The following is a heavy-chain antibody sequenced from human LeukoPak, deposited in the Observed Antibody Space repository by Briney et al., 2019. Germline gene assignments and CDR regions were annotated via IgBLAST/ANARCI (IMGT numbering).Heavy chain of an antibody. V-gene: IGHV3-23*01. D-gene: IGHD6-6*01. CDR1: GFTFSSYA. CDR3: ARDAIAARLADY. CDR2: ISGSGSST. J-gene: IGHJ4*02. Sequence: GGSLRLSCAASGFTFSSYAMNWVRQAPGKGLEWVSAISGSGSSTYYPDSVTGRSTVSRDNSKNTLYLQMNSLTAEDTAAYYCARDAIAARLADYWGQGTLVTVSS.